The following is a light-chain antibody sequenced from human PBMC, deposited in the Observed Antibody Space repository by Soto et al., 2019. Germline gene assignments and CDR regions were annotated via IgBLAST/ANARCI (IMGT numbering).Light chain of an antibody. Sequence: DIHMTQSPSTLSASLGDRVTITSQASHDIRKYLNWYQQKPGKAPRLLIYDASNMEKGVPSRFTGSGSGTDFILTISSLQPEDIATYYCQQYENFPITFGQGTRLEIK. V-gene: IGKV1-33*01. CDR1: HDIRKY. J-gene: IGKJ5*01. CDR2: DAS. CDR3: QQYENFPIT.